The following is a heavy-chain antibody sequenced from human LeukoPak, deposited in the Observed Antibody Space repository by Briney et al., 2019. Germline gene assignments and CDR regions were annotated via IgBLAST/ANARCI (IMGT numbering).Heavy chain of an antibody. CDR3: ARDVLDLYYYYYYMDV. CDR2: IKQDGSEK. D-gene: IGHD3/OR15-3a*01. J-gene: IGHJ6*03. V-gene: IGHV3-7*01. CDR1: GFTFSSYW. Sequence: GGSLRLSCAASGFTFSSYWMSWVRQAPGKGLEWVANIKQDGSEKYYVDSVKGRFTISRDNAKNSLYLQMNSLRAEDTAVYYCARDVLDLYYYYYYMDVWGKGTTVTVSS.